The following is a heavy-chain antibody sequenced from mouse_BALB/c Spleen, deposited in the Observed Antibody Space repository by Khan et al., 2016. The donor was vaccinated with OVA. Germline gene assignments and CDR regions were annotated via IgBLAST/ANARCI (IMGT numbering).Heavy chain of an antibody. Sequence: QVRLQQSGAGLAKPGASVKISCKASGYSFTTYWMHWVKQRPGQGLEWIGYINPSTGYTDYNQKFKDKATLTADKSSSTAYMELSSLTSYYSAVYYCGRGGHYWACFAYWGQGTLVTVSA. V-gene: IGHV1-7*01. J-gene: IGHJ3*01. D-gene: IGHD2-1*01. CDR3: GRGGHYWACFAY. CDR1: GYSFTTYW. CDR2: INPSTGYT.